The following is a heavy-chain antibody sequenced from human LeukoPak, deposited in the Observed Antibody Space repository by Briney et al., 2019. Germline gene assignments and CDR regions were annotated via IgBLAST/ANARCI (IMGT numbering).Heavy chain of an antibody. V-gene: IGHV3-43*02. D-gene: IGHD5-18*01. CDR2: ISGDGGRT. CDR3: AKDIGGYSYAADY. J-gene: IGHJ4*02. Sequence: PGGSLRLSCAASGFTFDDYAMHWVRQAPGKGLEWVSLISGDGGRTYYADSVKGRFTISRDNSKNSLYLQMNSLRTVDTALYYCAKDIGGYSYAADYWGQGTLVTVSS. CDR1: GFTFDDYA.